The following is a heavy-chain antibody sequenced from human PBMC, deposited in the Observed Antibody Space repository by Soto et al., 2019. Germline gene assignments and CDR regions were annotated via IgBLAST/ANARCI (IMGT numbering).Heavy chain of an antibody. CDR1: GFTFSFYG. J-gene: IGHJ3*02. Sequence: QEQLVESGGGVVQPGRSLSLSCAASGFTFSFYGMHWVRQAPGKGLEWVAVISYDGSNKYYADSVKGRFTISRDNSKNTLYLQMNSLRAEDTAVYYCAKDLGHGGRGAFDIWGQGTMVTVSS. V-gene: IGHV3-30*18. D-gene: IGHD7-27*01. CDR3: AKDLGHGGRGAFDI. CDR2: ISYDGSNK.